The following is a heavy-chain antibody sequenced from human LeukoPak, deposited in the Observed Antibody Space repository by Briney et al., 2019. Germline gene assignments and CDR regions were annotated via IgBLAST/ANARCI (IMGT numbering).Heavy chain of an antibody. CDR3: AKVGQLLWFGELFSPRYGMDV. J-gene: IGHJ6*02. CDR1: GYTFTSYD. Sequence: GASVKVSCEASGYTFTSYDINWVRQATGQGLEWMGWMNPNSGNTGYAQKFQGRVTMTRNTSISTAYMELSSLRSEDTAVYYCAKVGQLLWFGELFSPRYGMDVWGQGTTVTVSS. D-gene: IGHD3-10*01. CDR2: MNPNSGNT. V-gene: IGHV1-8*01.